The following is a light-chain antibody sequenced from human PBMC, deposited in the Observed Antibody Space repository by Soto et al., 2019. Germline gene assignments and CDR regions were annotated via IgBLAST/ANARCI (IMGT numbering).Light chain of an antibody. CDR3: QQRFNWPLT. CDR2: DAS. J-gene: IGKJ3*01. V-gene: IGKV3-11*01. Sequence: EIVLTQSPVTLSLSPGERATLSCRASQNVSSYFAWYQQKPGQAPRLLIYDASSRATGIPARFSGSGSGTDFSLTINRLEPEDSVVYYCQQRFNWPLTFGPGTKVQI. CDR1: QNVSSY.